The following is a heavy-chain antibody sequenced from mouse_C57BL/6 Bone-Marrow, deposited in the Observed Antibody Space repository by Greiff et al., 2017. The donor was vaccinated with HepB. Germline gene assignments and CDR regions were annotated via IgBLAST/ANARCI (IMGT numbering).Heavy chain of an antibody. D-gene: IGHD2-4*01. CDR1: GYTFTSYT. Sequence: QVQLQQSGAELARPGASVKMSCKASGYTFTSYTMHWVKQRPGQGLEWIGYINPSSGYTKYNHKFKDKATLTADKSSSTAYMQLSSLTSEDSAVYYCAFYDYDYFDYWGQGTTLTVSS. J-gene: IGHJ2*01. V-gene: IGHV1-4*01. CDR2: INPSSGYT. CDR3: AFYDYDYFDY.